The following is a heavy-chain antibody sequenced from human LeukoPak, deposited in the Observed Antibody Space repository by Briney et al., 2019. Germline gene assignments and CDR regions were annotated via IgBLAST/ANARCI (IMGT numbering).Heavy chain of an antibody. CDR1: GFTFSSYA. D-gene: IGHD3-3*01. J-gene: IGHJ4*02. Sequence: TGGSLRLSCAASGFTFSSYAMSWVRQAPGKGLEWVSAISGSGGSTYYADSVKGRFTISRDNSKNTLYLQMNSLRAEDTAVYYCATREGDFWSDYLGYWGQGTLVTVSS. CDR2: ISGSGGST. CDR3: ATREGDFWSDYLGY. V-gene: IGHV3-23*01.